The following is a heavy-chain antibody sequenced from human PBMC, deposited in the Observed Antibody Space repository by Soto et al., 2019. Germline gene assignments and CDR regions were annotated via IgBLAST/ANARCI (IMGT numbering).Heavy chain of an antibody. CDR3: ARLEWESSGYAHY. V-gene: IGHV3-7*03. J-gene: IGHJ4*02. CDR2: IKRDGSEK. Sequence: EVQLVESGGGLVQPGGSLRLSCAASGFTFGSNWMSWVRQAPGKGLEWVANIKRDGSEKYYVDSVKGRFTISRDNAKNTLYLQLNSLRADDTAVYYCARLEWESSGYAHYWGQGTLVTVSS. CDR1: GFTFGSNW. D-gene: IGHD3-3*01.